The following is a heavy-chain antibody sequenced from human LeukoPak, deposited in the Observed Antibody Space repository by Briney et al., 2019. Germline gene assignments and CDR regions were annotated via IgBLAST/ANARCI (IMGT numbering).Heavy chain of an antibody. J-gene: IGHJ4*02. V-gene: IGHV3-30*18. CDR3: AKDLPYYYGSGGQFDY. CDR2: ISYDGSNK. CDR1: GFTFSSYG. D-gene: IGHD3-10*01. Sequence: GGSLRLSCAASGFTFSSYGMHWVRQAPGKGLEWVAVISYDGSNKYYADSVKGRFTISRDNSKNTLYLQMNSLRAEDTAVYYCAKDLPYYYGSGGQFDYWGQGTLVTVSS.